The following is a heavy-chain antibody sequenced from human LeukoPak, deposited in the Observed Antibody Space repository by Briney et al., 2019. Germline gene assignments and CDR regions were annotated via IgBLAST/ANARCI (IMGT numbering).Heavy chain of an antibody. CDR1: GGSISSYY. Sequence: SETLSLTCTVSGGSISSYYWSWIRQPPGKGLEWIGYIYYSGSTNYNPSLKSRVTISVDTSKNQFSLKLSSVTAADTAVYCCARVDGYSSSWYVDYWGQGTLVTVSS. CDR2: IYYSGST. D-gene: IGHD6-13*01. V-gene: IGHV4-59*01. CDR3: ARVDGYSSSWYVDY. J-gene: IGHJ4*02.